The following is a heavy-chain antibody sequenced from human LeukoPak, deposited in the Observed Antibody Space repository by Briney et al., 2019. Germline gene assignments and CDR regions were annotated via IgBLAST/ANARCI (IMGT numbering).Heavy chain of an antibody. CDR2: IYTSGST. CDR3: ARSITIFGVVTSDAFDI. CDR1: GGSISGYY. Sequence: SETLSLTCTVSGGSISGYYWGWIRQPAGKGLEWIGRIYTSGSTNYNPSLKSRVTISVDTSKNQFSLELSSVTAADTAVYYCARSITIFGVVTSDAFDIWGQGTMVTVSS. J-gene: IGHJ3*02. V-gene: IGHV4-4*07. D-gene: IGHD3-3*01.